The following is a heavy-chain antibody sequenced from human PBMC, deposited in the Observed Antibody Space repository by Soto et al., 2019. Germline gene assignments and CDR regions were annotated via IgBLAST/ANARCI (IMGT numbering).Heavy chain of an antibody. D-gene: IGHD3-16*01. CDR1: GGSISSSSGY. V-gene: IGHV4-39*01. Sequence: QLQLQESGPGLVKPSETLSLTCTVSGGSISSSSGYWGWIRQPPGKGLEWIGSIYYSGTTYYNPSLKSRVTISVDTSKNPFSLKLSSVTAADTAVYYCARPRGGYLGAFDIWGQGTMVTVSS. CDR3: ARPRGGYLGAFDI. J-gene: IGHJ3*02. CDR2: IYYSGTT.